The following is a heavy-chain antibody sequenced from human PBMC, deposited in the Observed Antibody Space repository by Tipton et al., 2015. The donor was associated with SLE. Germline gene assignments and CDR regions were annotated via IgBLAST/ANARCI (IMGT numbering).Heavy chain of an antibody. CDR2: VNHSGST. J-gene: IGHJ2*01. CDR3: ARGRSSRSNFGTNWFFDL. D-gene: IGHD2-8*01. V-gene: IGHV4-34*01. CDR1: GGSFSGYY. Sequence: TLSLTCAVYGGSFSGYYWSWIRQPPGKGLEWIGEVNHSGSTNYSPSLKSRVIISVDTSRTQFSLKLTSVTAADTVVYYCARGRSSRSNFGTNWFFDLWGRGTLVTVSS.